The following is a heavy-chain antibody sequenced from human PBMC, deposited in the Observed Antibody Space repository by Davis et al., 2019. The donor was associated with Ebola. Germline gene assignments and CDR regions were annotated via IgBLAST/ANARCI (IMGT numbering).Heavy chain of an antibody. CDR2: INPNSGGT. V-gene: IGHV1-2*02. CDR1: GYTFTGYY. J-gene: IGHJ4*02. Sequence: ASVKVSCKASGYTFTGYYMHWVRQAPGQGLEWMGWINPNSGGTNYAQKFQGRVTMTRDTSISTAYMELSRLRSDDTAVYYCARAANSSSWYPPDDYWGQGTLVTVSS. CDR3: ARAANSSSWYPPDDY. D-gene: IGHD6-13*01.